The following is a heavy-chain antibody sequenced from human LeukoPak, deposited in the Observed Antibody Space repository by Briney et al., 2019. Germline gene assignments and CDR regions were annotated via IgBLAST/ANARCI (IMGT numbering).Heavy chain of an antibody. D-gene: IGHD1-26*01. J-gene: IGHJ6*03. CDR2: ISRNGAAT. Sequence: GGSLRLSCEASGLSFGDYTMHWVRQAPGKGLEWVSLISRNGAATKYADSVRGRFTVSRDNSKSSLYLQMNSLRAEDTAVYYCARDPYSGSYGNYYYYFMDVWGKGTTVTISS. CDR1: GLSFGDYT. CDR3: ARDPYSGSYGNYYYYFMDV. V-gene: IGHV3-43*01.